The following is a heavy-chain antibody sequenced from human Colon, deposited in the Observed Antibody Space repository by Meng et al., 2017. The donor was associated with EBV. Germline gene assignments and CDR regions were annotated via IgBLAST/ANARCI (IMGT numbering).Heavy chain of an antibody. CDR1: GFPFTGYS. V-gene: IGHV1-46*01. Sequence: QVQLVQSGAEVXXXXXSLKVSXXASGFPFTGYSIHWVRQAPGQGLEWMGIINPSSGYTRYAQKFQGRVTMTRDTSTSTVHMELSSLRSEDTAVFFCARDRGGDYAGYFDYWGRGTLVTVSS. CDR3: ARDRGGDYAGYFDY. D-gene: IGHD4-17*01. J-gene: IGHJ4*02. CDR2: INPSSGYT.